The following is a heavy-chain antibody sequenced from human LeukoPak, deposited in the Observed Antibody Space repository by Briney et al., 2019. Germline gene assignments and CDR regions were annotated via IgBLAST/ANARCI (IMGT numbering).Heavy chain of an antibody. CDR3: ARGADGSGYYSIFYFDY. D-gene: IGHD3-22*01. CDR1: GGSISSYY. V-gene: IGHV4-59*01. J-gene: IGHJ4*02. Sequence: SETLSLTCTVSGGSISSYYWNWIRQPPGKGPEWIAYIYYSGSTNYNPSLKSRVTISVDTSKNQFSLKLSSVTAADTAVYYCARGADGSGYYSIFYFDYWGQGTLVTVSS. CDR2: IYYSGST.